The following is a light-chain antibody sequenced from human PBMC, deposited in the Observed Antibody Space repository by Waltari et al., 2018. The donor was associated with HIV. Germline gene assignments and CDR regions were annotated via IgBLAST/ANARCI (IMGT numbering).Light chain of an antibody. J-gene: IGKJ1*01. CDR3: QQYKTWPLT. Sequence: ETVMTQSPGTLSVSPGGRATPSCRASQNVFSDLAWYHQKPGQAPRLLLFGASKRATGVPARFSGSGSGTEFTLTITSLQSEDYGLYHCQQYKTWPLTFGQGTRVEIK. CDR2: GAS. V-gene: IGKV3-15*01. CDR1: QNVFSD.